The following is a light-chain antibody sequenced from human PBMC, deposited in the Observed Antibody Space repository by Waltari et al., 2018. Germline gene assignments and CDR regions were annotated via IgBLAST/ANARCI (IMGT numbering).Light chain of an antibody. V-gene: IGLV2-14*01. CDR1: SSDGGGYNY. J-gene: IGLJ3*02. Sequence: QSALTQPPSVSGSPGQSITLSCTGTSSDGGGYNYVSWYQQHPGKATKLMIYDVSKRPSGVSNRFSGSKSGNTASLTISGLQAEDEADYYCSSYTSSSTWVFGGGTKLTVL. CDR2: DVS. CDR3: SSYTSSSTWV.